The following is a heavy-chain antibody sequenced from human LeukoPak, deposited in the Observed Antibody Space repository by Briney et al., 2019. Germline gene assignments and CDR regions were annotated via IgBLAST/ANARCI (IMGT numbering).Heavy chain of an antibody. J-gene: IGHJ4*02. CDR2: VSDDGSTT. CDR3: ARGGIVVVPAARTPTDY. V-gene: IGHV3-30*03. Sequence: GRSLRLSCGASGFTFSSHGMHWVRQAPGKGLEWVAVVSDDGSTTYYADSVKGRFTISRDNSKNTLYLQMNSLRAEDTAVYYCARGGIVVVPAARTPTDYWGQGTLVTVSS. D-gene: IGHD2-2*01. CDR1: GFTFSSHG.